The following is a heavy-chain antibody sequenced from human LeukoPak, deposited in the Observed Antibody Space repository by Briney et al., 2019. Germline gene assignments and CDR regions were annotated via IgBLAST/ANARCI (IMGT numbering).Heavy chain of an antibody. CDR1: GFTFSTYW. CDR2: IRQEGSEK. Sequence: GGSLRLSCAASGFTFSTYWMSWVRQAPGKGLEWVANIRQEGSEKYYVDSVKGRFTISRDNAKNSLYLQMNSLRAEDTAVYYCARDGDYSYGSFDYWGQGTLVTVSS. CDR3: ARDGDYSYGSFDY. V-gene: IGHV3-7*01. J-gene: IGHJ4*02. D-gene: IGHD5-18*01.